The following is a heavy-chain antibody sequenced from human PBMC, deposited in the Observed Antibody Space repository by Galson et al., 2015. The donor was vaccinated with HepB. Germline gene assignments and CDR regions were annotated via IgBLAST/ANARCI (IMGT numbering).Heavy chain of an antibody. J-gene: IGHJ4*02. Sequence: SLRLSCAVSGFTFSSYGMHWVRQAPGKGLEWVAVISYDGSNKYYADSVKGRFTISRDNSKNTLYLQMNSLRAEDTAVYYCAKDPHYYFPEFPDYWGQGTLVTVSS. CDR2: ISYDGSNK. V-gene: IGHV3-30*18. D-gene: IGHD3-10*01. CDR3: AKDPHYYFPEFPDY. CDR1: GFTFSSYG.